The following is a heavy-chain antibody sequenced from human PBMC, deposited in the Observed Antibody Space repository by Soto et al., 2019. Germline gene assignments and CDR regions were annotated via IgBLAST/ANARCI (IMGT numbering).Heavy chain of an antibody. CDR2: ISAYNGNT. CDR1: GYTFTSYG. D-gene: IGHD3-10*01. CDR3: ARDFEDHHLMVLRVINWFDP. V-gene: IGHV1-18*01. Sequence: QVQLVQSGAEVKKPGASVKVSCKASGYTFTSYGISWVRQAPGQGLEWMGWISAYNGNTNYAQKLQGRVTMTTDTSTSTAYMELRSLRSDDTAVYYCARDFEDHHLMVLRVINWFDPWCQGTLVTVSS. J-gene: IGHJ5*02.